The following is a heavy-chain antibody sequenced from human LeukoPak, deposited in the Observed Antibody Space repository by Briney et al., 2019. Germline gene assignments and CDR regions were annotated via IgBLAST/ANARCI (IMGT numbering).Heavy chain of an antibody. J-gene: IGHJ6*03. D-gene: IGHD4-17*01. CDR2: ISGSGDTT. CDR3: AKVRSTVTYYYYYMDV. CDR1: RFTFSSYT. V-gene: IGHV3-23*01. Sequence: PGGSLRLSCAASRFTFSSYTMSWVRQAPGQGLEWVSAISGSGDTTYYADSVKGRFTISRDNSKNTLYLQMNSLRAEDTAVYYCAKVRSTVTYYYYYMDVWGKGTTVTVSS.